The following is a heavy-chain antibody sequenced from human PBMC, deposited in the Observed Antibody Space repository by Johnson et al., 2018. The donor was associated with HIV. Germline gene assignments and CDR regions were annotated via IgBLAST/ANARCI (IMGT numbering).Heavy chain of an antibody. J-gene: IGHJ3*02. CDR3: TKGEAATTVTLDI. CDR1: GFSFSDYY. Sequence: QVQVVESGGGLVKPGGSLRLSCAASGFSFSDYYMSWIRQAPGKGLEWLSHISSSGSIIYYADSVKGRFTISRDNAKNSLFLQMNSLRTEDTGVYYCTKGEAATTVTLDIWGQGTMVTVSS. D-gene: IGHD4-11*01. CDR2: ISSSGSII. V-gene: IGHV3-11*04.